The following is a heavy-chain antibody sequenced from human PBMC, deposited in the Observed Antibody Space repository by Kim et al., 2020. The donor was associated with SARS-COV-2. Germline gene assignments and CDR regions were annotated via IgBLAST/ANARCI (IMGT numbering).Heavy chain of an antibody. CDR1: GFTFSSYG. CDR2: IWYDGSNK. J-gene: IGHJ4*02. Sequence: GGSLRLSCAASGFTFSSYGMHWVRQAPGKGLEWVAVIWYDGSNKYYADSVKGRFTISRDNSKNTLYLQMNSLRAEDTAVYYCAKDIAVATVTTLGYWGQGTLVTVSS. CDR3: AKDIAVATVTTLGY. V-gene: IGHV3-33*06. D-gene: IGHD4-17*01.